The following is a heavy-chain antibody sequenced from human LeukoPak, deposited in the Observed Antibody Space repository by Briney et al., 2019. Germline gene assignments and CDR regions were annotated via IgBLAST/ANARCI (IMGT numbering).Heavy chain of an antibody. CDR3: ARDGFEVGSYGYDVDY. CDR2: ISSSSSYI. V-gene: IGHV3-21*01. D-gene: IGHD5-18*01. J-gene: IGHJ4*02. Sequence: GGSLRPSCAASGFTFSSYSMNWVRQAPGKGLEWVSSISSSSSYIYYADSVKGRFTISRDNAKNSLYLQMNSLRAEDTAVYYCARDGFEVGSYGYDVDYWGQGTLVTVSS. CDR1: GFTFSSYS.